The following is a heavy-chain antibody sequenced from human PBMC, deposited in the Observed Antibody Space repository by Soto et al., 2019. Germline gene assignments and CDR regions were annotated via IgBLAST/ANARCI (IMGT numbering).Heavy chain of an antibody. D-gene: IGHD4-17*01. J-gene: IGHJ5*02. CDR2: IYYSGST. V-gene: IGHV4-31*02. CDR1: GGSISSGNSY. CDR3: ARDAGAFYGGNSGWFDP. Sequence: VSGGSISSGNSYWNWIRQHPGKGLEWIGHIYYSGSTYYNPSLKSRVSISVDTSKNQFSLRLSSVTAADTAVYYCARDAGAFYGGNSGWFDPWGRGNLVTVSS.